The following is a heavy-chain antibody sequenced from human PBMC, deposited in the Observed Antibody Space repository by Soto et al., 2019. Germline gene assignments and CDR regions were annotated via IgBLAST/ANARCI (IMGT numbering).Heavy chain of an antibody. V-gene: IGHV4-61*01. CDR1: GGSVTSGNYY. CDR2: IYRSGST. J-gene: IGHJ6*02. D-gene: IGHD3-22*01. Sequence: SETLSLTCTVSGGSVTSGNYYWNWIRQTRGKGLEWIGYIYRSGSTKYNPSLKSRVTISLDTSKNQFSLKLSSVTAADTAVYYCARSYDSSGYYYYAMDVWGQGTTVTVSS. CDR3: ARSYDSSGYYYYAMDV.